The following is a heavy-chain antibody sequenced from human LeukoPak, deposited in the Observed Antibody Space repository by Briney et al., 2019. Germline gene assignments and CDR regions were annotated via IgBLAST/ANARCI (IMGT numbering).Heavy chain of an antibody. D-gene: IGHD5-18*01. J-gene: IGHJ3*02. CDR1: GGSISNYY. CDR3: ARVSVDTAWEGAFDI. CDR2: ISYSGST. V-gene: IGHV4-59*01. Sequence: SETLSLTCTVSGGSISNYYWSWIRQPPGKGLEWIGYISYSGSTISNPSLKSRVTISVDTSKNQFSLKLSSVTAADTAVYYCARVSVDTAWEGAFDIWGQGTMVTVSS.